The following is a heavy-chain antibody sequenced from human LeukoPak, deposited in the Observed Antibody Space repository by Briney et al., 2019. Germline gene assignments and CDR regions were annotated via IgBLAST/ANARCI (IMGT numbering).Heavy chain of an antibody. CDR2: IYHSGST. Sequence: SETLSLTCTVSGYSISSGYYWGWIRQPPGKGLEWIGSIYHSGSTYYNPSLKSRVTISVDTSKNQFSLKLSSVTAADTAVYYCASLAYSYGFYYYYMDVWGKGTTVTVSS. CDR1: GYSISSGYY. D-gene: IGHD5-18*01. J-gene: IGHJ6*03. V-gene: IGHV4-38-2*02. CDR3: ASLAYSYGFYYYYMDV.